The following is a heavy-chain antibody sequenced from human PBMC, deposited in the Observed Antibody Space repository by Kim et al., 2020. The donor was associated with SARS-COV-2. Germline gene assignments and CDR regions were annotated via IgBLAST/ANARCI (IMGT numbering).Heavy chain of an antibody. CDR3: ARDPGASIAARPYYYGMDV. J-gene: IGHJ6*02. V-gene: IGHV3-30*07. Sequence: RVTISRDKSKHTLYLQMNSLRAEDTAVYYCARDPGASIAARPYYYGMDVWGQGTTVTVSS. D-gene: IGHD6-6*01.